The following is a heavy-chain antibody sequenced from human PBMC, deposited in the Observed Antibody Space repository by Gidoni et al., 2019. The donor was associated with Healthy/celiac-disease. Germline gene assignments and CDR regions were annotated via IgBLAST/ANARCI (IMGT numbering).Heavy chain of an antibody. V-gene: IGHV3-30*18. CDR2: ISYDGSNK. Sequence: QVQLVESGGGVVQPGRSLRLSCAASGFTFSRSGMHWVRQAPGKVLEWVAVISYDGSNKYYADTVKGRFTISRDNSKNTLYLQMNSLRAEDTAVYYCAKDVGGSGWFYYYYGMDVWGQGTTVTVSS. J-gene: IGHJ6*02. CDR3: AKDVGGSGWFYYYYGMDV. CDR1: GFTFSRSG. D-gene: IGHD6-19*01.